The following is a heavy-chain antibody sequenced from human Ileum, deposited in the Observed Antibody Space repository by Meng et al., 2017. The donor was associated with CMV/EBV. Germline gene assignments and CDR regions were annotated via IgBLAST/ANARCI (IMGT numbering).Heavy chain of an antibody. CDR3: AIDFLLGSETYSKYYNWFDP. CDR2: VTPKTGGA. J-gene: IGHJ5*02. Sequence: ASVKVSCKASGYTFTDNFMHWVRQAPGQGLEWMGWVTPKTGGAHYAQKFQGRVTMTRDTSITTVYMELSSLTFDDTAIYYCAIDFLLGSETYSKYYNWFDPWGQGTLVTVSS. D-gene: IGHD3-10*01. V-gene: IGHV1-2*02. CDR1: GYTFTDNF.